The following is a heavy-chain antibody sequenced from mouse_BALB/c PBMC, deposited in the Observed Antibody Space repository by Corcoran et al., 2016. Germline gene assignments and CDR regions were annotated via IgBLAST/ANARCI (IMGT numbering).Heavy chain of an antibody. D-gene: IGHD1-1*01. J-gene: IGHJ4*01. CDR1: GYTFTNYG. V-gene: IGHV9-3-1*01. Sequence: QIQLVQSEPELKKPGETVKISCTASGYTFTNYGMNWVKQAPGKGLKWMGWINTYTGEPTYADDFKGRFAFSLETSASTAYLQINNLKNEDTATYFCARHGSSRYYAMDYWGQGTSVTVSS. CDR3: ARHGSSRYYAMDY. CDR2: INTYTGEP.